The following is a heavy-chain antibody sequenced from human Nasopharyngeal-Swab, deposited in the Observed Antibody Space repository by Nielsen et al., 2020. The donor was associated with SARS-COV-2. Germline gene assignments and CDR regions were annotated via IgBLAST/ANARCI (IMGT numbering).Heavy chain of an antibody. CDR2: LYYSGST. Sequence: SETLSLTCTVSGGSISSYYWRRIRQPPGKGLEWIGYLYYSGSTNYNPSLKSRVTISVDTSKNQFSLKLSSVTAADTAVYYCARSGSYYYGMDVWGQGTTVTVSS. J-gene: IGHJ6*02. CDR3: ARSGSYYYGMDV. V-gene: IGHV4-59*01. CDR1: GGSISSYY.